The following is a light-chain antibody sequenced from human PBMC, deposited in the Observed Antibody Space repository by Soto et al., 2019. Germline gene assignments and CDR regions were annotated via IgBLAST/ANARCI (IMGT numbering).Light chain of an antibody. CDR2: DDN. V-gene: IGLV2-23*01. J-gene: IGLJ1*01. CDR3: CSYVGGRTYV. Sequence: HSVLTRPASVSGSPGQSITSSCTGTVSRVSWYKRHPGKVPNLRIYDDNKRPSGDPSRFPGPKSGNTASLRISGREAEDEADYYCCSYVGGRTYVCGSGTKVTV. CDR1: VSR.